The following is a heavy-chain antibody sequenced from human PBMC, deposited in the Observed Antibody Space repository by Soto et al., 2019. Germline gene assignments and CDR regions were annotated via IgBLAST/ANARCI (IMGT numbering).Heavy chain of an antibody. CDR1: GGTFSSYA. CDR2: IIPIFGTA. J-gene: IGHJ4*02. V-gene: IGHV1-69*01. D-gene: IGHD3-22*01. CDR3: ARVDTYYYDSSGYSY. Sequence: QVQLVQSGAEVKKPGSSVKVSCKASGGTFSSYAISWVRQAPGQGLEWMGGIIPIFGTANYAQKFQGRVTITADESTSTAYMELSSLRSEDTVVYYCARVDTYYYDSSGYSYWGQGTLVTVSS.